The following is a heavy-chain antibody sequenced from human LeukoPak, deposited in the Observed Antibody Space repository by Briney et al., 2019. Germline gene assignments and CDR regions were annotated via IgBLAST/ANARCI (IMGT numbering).Heavy chain of an antibody. CDR1: GFTFSSYA. J-gene: IGHJ4*02. D-gene: IGHD6-13*01. V-gene: IGHV3-30*02. Sequence: GGSLRLSCAASGFTFSSYAMHWVRQAPGKGLEWVAFIRYDGSNKYYADSVKGRFTISRDNSKNTLYLQMNSLRAGDTAVYYCARDQGGSSWYYFDYWGQGTLVTVSS. CDR3: ARDQGGSSWYYFDY. CDR2: IRYDGSNK.